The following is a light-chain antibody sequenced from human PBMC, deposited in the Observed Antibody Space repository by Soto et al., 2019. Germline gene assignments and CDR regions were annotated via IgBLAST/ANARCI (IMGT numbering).Light chain of an antibody. Sequence: DIQVTQSPPSLSASVGDSVTITCRASQSISNYVNWYQQKAGKVPKLLIYAASTLQSGVPSRCSGSGSGTDFTLTISCLQSEDFATYYCQQYYSFPPTFGQGTRLEIK. J-gene: IGKJ5*01. CDR3: QQYYSFPPT. CDR1: QSISNY. V-gene: IGKV1-39*01. CDR2: AAS.